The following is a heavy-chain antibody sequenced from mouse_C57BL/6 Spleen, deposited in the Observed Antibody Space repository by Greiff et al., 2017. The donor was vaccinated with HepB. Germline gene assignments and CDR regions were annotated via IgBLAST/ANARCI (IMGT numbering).Heavy chain of an antibody. CDR3: AREDYDRYFEV. D-gene: IGHD2-4*01. CDR1: GYTFTSYW. V-gene: IGHV1-52*01. Sequence: VQLQQPGAELVRPGSSVKLSCKASGYTFTSYWMHWVKQRPIQGLEWIGNIDPSDSETHYNQKFKDKATLTVDKSSSTAYMQLSSLTSEDSAVYDGAREDYDRYFEVWGTGTTVTVAS. J-gene: IGHJ1*03. CDR2: IDPSDSET.